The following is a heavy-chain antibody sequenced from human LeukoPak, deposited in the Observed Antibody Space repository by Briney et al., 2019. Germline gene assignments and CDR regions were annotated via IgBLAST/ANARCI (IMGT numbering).Heavy chain of an antibody. J-gene: IGHJ4*02. V-gene: IGHV4-61*02. CDR2: IYTSGST. D-gene: IGHD3-9*01. Sequence: KPSETLSLTCTVSGGSISSGSYYWSWIRQPAGKGLEWIGRIYTSGSTNYNPSLKSRVTISLDTSKKQFSLKLSSVTAADTAVYYCARLVRNYDILTGYYNAHYFDYWGQGTLVTVSS. CDR1: GGSISSGSYY. CDR3: ARLVRNYDILTGYYNAHYFDY.